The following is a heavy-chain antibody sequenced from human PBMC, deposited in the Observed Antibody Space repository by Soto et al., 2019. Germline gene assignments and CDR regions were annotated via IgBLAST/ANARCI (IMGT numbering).Heavy chain of an antibody. D-gene: IGHD3-3*01. CDR2: IYWDDDK. V-gene: IGHV2-5*02. CDR1: GFSLSTSGVG. Sequence: QITLKESGPTLVKPTQTLMLTCTFSGFSLSTSGVGVCWIRQPPGKALEWLSLIYWDDDKRHSPSLKSRLNITKDTSKNQVVLTMTNMDPVDTATYYCARTNEYYDFWSGYYWWFDPWGQGTLVTVSS. J-gene: IGHJ5*02. CDR3: ARTNEYYDFWSGYYWWFDP.